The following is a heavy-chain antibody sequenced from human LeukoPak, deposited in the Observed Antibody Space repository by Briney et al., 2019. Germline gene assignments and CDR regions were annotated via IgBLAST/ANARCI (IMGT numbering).Heavy chain of an antibody. J-gene: IGHJ5*02. Sequence: PSETLPLTCSVSGGSVSTTNYYWSWIRQPPGKGLEWIGYVYSSGSTKYNPSLKSPVTISLDTSKNQFSLKLNSVTAADTAVYYCARGTYCSGGTCHSSNWFDPWGQGTLVTVSS. CDR3: ARGTYCSGGTCHSSNWFDP. CDR2: VYSSGST. CDR1: GGSVSTTNYY. D-gene: IGHD2-15*01. V-gene: IGHV4-61*01.